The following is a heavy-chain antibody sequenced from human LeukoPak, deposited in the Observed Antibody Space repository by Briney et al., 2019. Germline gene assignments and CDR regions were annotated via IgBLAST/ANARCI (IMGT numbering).Heavy chain of an antibody. D-gene: IGHD6-19*01. Sequence: SETLSLTCTVSGYSISSGHYWGWIRQPPGKGLEWIGSIYHSGSTYYNPSLKSRVTISVDTSKNQFSLKLSSVTAADTTAYYCARAVGQWPYYFDYWGQGTLVTVSS. CDR3: ARAVGQWPYYFDY. V-gene: IGHV4-38-2*02. J-gene: IGHJ4*02. CDR1: GYSISSGHY. CDR2: IYHSGST.